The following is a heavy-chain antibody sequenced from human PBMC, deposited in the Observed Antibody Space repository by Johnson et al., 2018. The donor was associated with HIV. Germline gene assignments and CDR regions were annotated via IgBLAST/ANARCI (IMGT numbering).Heavy chain of an antibody. CDR2: ILYDGSNK. CDR3: AKDSTYYDSGGAFDI. V-gene: IGHV3-30*04. Sequence: QVQLVESGGGVVQPGRSLRLSCAASEFTFSSYAMHWVRQAPGKGLEWVAVILYDGSNKYYADSVKGRFTISRDNSKNTLYLQMNSLRAEDTAVYYCAKDSTYYDSGGAFDIWGQGTMVTVSS. CDR1: EFTFSSYA. J-gene: IGHJ3*02. D-gene: IGHD3-3*01.